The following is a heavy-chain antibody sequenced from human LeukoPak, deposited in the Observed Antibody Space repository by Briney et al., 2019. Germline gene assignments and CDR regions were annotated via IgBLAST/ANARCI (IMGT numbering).Heavy chain of an antibody. D-gene: IGHD3-3*02. CDR2: ITYDGTNK. CDR3: ARGRCIFGVVTGDYFDY. J-gene: IGHJ4*02. Sequence: PGGSLRLSCAASGFTFRSYAMHWVRQAPGKGLEWVAIITYDGTNKYYADSVKGRFTISRDNSKNTLHVQMNSLRVEDTAVYYCARGRCIFGVVTGDYFDYWGQGTLVTVSS. V-gene: IGHV3-30*04. CDR1: GFTFRSYA.